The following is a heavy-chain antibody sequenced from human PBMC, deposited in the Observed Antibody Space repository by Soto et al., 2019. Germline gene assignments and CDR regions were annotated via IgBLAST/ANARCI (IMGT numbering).Heavy chain of an antibody. V-gene: IGHV1-69*01. J-gene: IGHJ6*02. CDR3: ARASAIAAAGDYYYDMDV. CDR1: GGTFSRYA. CDR2: IIPIFGTA. Sequence: QVQLVQSGAEVKKPGSSVKVSCKASGGTFSRYAISWVRQAPGQGLEWMGGIIPIFGTANYAQKFQGRVTITADESTSTAYMELSSMRSEDTAVYYCARASAIAAAGDYYYDMDVWGQGTTVTVSS. D-gene: IGHD6-13*01.